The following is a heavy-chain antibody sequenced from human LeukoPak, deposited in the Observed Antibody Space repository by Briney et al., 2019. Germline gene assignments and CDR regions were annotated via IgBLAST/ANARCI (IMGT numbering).Heavy chain of an antibody. D-gene: IGHD3-10*01. V-gene: IGHV3-23*01. CDR1: GFTFSSYA. CDR2: ISGSGGST. CDR3: AQTARITMVRGVTNFDY. J-gene: IGHJ4*02. Sequence: GGSLRLSCAASGFTFSSYAMSWVRQAPGKGLEWASAISGSGGSTYYADSVKGRFTISRDNSKNTLYLQMNSLRAEDTAVYYCAQTARITMVRGVTNFDYWGQGTLVTVSS.